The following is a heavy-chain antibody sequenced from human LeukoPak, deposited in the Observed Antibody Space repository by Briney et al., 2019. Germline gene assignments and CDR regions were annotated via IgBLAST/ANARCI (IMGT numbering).Heavy chain of an antibody. V-gene: IGHV3-30*18. J-gene: IGHJ4*02. CDR2: ISYDGSNK. Sequence: GGSLRLSCAASGFTFSSYGMHWDRQAPGKGLEWVAVISYDGSNKYYADFVKGRFTSSRDNSKNTLFLRMNSLRAEDTAVYFCAKGEHQQWLVHDYWGQGTLVTVSS. D-gene: IGHD6-19*01. CDR1: GFTFSSYG. CDR3: AKGEHQQWLVHDY.